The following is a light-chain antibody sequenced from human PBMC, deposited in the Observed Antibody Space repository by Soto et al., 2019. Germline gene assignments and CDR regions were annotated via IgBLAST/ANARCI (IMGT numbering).Light chain of an antibody. J-gene: IGLJ1*01. CDR2: EVS. V-gene: IGLV2-14*01. CDR1: SSDVGGYNS. Sequence: QSVLTQPASVSGSPGQSITISCTGTSSDVGGYNSVSWYQQHPGKAPKLMIYEVSNRPSGVSNRFSGSKSGNTASLIISGLQAEDEADYYCSSYTSSSTYVFGTGTKLTVL. CDR3: SSYTSSSTYV.